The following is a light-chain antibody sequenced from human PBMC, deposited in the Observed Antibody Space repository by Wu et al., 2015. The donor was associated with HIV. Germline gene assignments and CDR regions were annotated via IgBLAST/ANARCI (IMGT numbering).Light chain of an antibody. CDR1: QNINRY. CDR3: QQSNNTPWT. Sequence: SASXGDRVTITCRASQNINRYLNWYQQKPGKAPKVLIYAASSLQSGIPSRFSGSGAGTDFTLTINSLQFEDFATYYCQQSNNTPWTFGQGTKVEI. J-gene: IGKJ1*01. CDR2: AAS. V-gene: IGKV1-39*01.